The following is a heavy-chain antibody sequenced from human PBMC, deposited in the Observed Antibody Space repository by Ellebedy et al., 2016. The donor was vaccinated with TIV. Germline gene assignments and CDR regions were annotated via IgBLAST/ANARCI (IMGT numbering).Heavy chain of an antibody. D-gene: IGHD3-10*01. Sequence: AASVKVSCKSSGYTFIDYGVTWVRQAPGQGLDWMGWVSAYSGNTNYAEKLQGRVTMTTGTSTDTAYMELRSLRSDDTAVYFCARYSGSGTYYRNGMDVWGQGTTVTVSS. CDR3: ARYSGSGTYYRNGMDV. CDR2: VSAYSGNT. V-gene: IGHV1-18*01. CDR1: GYTFIDYG. J-gene: IGHJ6*02.